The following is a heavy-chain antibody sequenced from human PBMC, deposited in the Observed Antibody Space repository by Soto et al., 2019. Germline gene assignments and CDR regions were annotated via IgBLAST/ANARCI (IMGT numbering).Heavy chain of an antibody. CDR2: MHFRGNP. J-gene: IGHJ4*02. Sequence: QLQLQESGPGLVKPSETLSLTCSVSGGSISSTSYYWGWIRQPPGKGLEWIGSMHFRGNPYYNASLKSGVTISVDTSKNQFSLKLSSVTAADTAVYYCAIADDSSGYYSGLGFDYWGQGTLVTVSS. D-gene: IGHD3-22*01. CDR1: GGSISSTSYY. V-gene: IGHV4-39*01. CDR3: AIADDSSGYYSGLGFDY.